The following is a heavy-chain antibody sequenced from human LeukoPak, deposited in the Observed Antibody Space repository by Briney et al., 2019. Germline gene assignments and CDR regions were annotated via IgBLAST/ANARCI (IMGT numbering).Heavy chain of an antibody. D-gene: IGHD6-6*01. V-gene: IGHV3-74*01. CDR3: AGGLNSNWSGFDF. Sequence: GGSLRLSCTASGFSFSGHWMHWARQLPGKGLVWVSRISPTGSTTSYADSVKGRFTVSRDNAKNTLYLQVNNLRAEDTAVYYFAGGLNSNWSGFDFGGQGPLLTVSS. CDR2: ISPTGSTT. CDR1: GFSFSGHW. J-gene: IGHJ4*02.